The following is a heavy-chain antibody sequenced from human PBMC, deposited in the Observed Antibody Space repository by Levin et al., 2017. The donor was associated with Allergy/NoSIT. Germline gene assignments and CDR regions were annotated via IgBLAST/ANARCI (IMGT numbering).Heavy chain of an antibody. J-gene: IGHJ3*02. CDR1: GFTFSNYW. V-gene: IGHV3-7*01. Sequence: GESLKISCAASGFTFSNYWMRWVRQAPGKGLEWVANIKQDGSEKYYVDSVKGRFTVSRDNAKNSLYLQMNSLRAEDTAVYYCAGSGGWHSGYEDAFDIWGQGTMVTVSS. CDR3: AGSGGWHSGYEDAFDI. CDR2: IKQDGSEK. D-gene: IGHD5-12*01.